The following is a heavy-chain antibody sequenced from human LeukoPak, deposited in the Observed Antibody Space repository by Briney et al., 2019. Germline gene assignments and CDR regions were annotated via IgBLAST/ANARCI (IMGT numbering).Heavy chain of an antibody. CDR2: IIPILGIA. CDR3: AVGGQLLFNWFDP. J-gene: IGHJ5*02. V-gene: IGHV1-69*02. CDR1: GGTFSSYT. Sequence: SVKVSXKASGGTFSSYTISWVRQAPGQGLEWMGRIIPILGIANYAQKFQGRVTITADKSTSTAYMELSSLRSEDTAVYYCAVGGQLLFNWFDPWGQGTLVTVSS. D-gene: IGHD2-2*01.